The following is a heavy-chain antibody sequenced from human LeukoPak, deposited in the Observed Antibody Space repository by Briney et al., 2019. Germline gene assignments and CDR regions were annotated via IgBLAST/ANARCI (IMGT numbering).Heavy chain of an antibody. V-gene: IGHV1-2*02. CDR1: GYTFTDRY. J-gene: IGHJ4*02. Sequence: ASVKVSCKASGYTFTDRYVHWVRQAPGQGLEWIGWINPNSGGTKYAQNFQGRVSMTRDTSITTAYMELSRLRSDDTAVYYCVRDDFYDVSGFDSWGQGTRVTVSS. CDR3: VRDDFYDVSGFDS. D-gene: IGHD3-22*01. CDR2: INPNSGGT.